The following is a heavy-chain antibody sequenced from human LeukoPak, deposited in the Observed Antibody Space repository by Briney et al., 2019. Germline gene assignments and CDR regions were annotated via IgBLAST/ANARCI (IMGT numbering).Heavy chain of an antibody. J-gene: IGHJ3*02. D-gene: IGHD3-9*01. CDR2: IYHSGST. CDR1: GGSISSGGYS. V-gene: IGHV4-30-2*02. CDR3: ASLPPPGYDAFDI. Sequence: PSETLSLTCAVSGGSISSGGYSWSWIRQPPGKGLEWIGYIYHSGSTYYNPSLKSRVTISVDRSKNQFSLKLSSVTAADTAVYYCASLPPPGYDAFDIWGQGTMVTVSS.